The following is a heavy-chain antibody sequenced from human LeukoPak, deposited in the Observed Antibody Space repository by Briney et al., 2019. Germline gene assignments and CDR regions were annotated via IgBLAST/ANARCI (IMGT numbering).Heavy chain of an antibody. CDR2: ISGSGDTT. D-gene: IGHD2-2*01. CDR1: RFTFSTYA. CDR3: AKSQRNDQQVVQRIDY. V-gene: IGHV3-23*01. J-gene: IGHJ4*02. Sequence: GGSLRLSCTASRFTFSTYAMSWVRQAPGKGLEWVSRISGSGDTTYYTGSVKGRFTISRDNPKNALYLQMSSLRAEDTAVYYCAKSQRNDQQVVQRIDYWGQGTLVTVSS.